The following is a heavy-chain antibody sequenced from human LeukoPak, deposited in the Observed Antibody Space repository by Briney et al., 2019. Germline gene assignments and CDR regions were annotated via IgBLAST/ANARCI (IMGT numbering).Heavy chain of an antibody. V-gene: IGHV3-7*01. CDR2: INQDGSEK. CDR1: GFTFSSYW. J-gene: IGHJ3*02. D-gene: IGHD2/OR15-2a*01. CDR3: SGNSEGAFDI. Sequence: GGSLRLSCAASGFTFSSYWMTWVRQAPGKGLEWVANINQDGSEKYCVDSVKGRFTISRDNAKNSLFLQMNSLRAEDTAVYYCSGNSEGAFDIWGQGTMVTVSS.